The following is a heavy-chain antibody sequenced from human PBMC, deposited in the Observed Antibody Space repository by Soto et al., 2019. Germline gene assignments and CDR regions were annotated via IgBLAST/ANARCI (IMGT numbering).Heavy chain of an antibody. Sequence: SETLSLTCTVSGGSISTYYWSWIRQPPGKGLEWIGYIYYSGGTNYSPSLESRVTITVDTSKNQFSLKLSSATAADTAVYYCARQSGGYYYYGMDVWGQGTTVT. D-gene: IGHD1-26*01. CDR1: GGSISTYY. CDR3: ARQSGGYYYYGMDV. V-gene: IGHV4-59*08. J-gene: IGHJ6*02. CDR2: IYYSGGT.